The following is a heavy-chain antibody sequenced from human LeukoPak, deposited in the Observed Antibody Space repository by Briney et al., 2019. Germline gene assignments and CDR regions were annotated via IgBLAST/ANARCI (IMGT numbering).Heavy chain of an antibody. D-gene: IGHD2-15*01. J-gene: IGHJ4*02. Sequence: GGSLRLSCAASGFTFSSYWMSWVRQAPGEGLEWVANIKQDGSEKYYVDSVKGRFTISRDNAKNSLYLQMNSLRAEDTAVYYCARVGGYSIFDYWGQGTLVTVSS. CDR1: GFTFSSYW. CDR2: IKQDGSEK. CDR3: ARVGGYSIFDY. V-gene: IGHV3-7*01.